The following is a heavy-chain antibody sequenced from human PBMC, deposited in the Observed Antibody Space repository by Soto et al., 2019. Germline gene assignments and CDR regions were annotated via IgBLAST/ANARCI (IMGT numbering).Heavy chain of an antibody. CDR2: IYYSGST. CDR1: GGSISSGDYY. Sequence: SETLSLTCTVSGGSISSGDYYWSWIRQPPGKGLEWIGYIYYSGSTYYNPSLKSRVTISVDTSKNQFSLKLSSVTAADTAVYYCARVRNLWFGELLNWFDPWGQGTLVTVSS. J-gene: IGHJ5*02. V-gene: IGHV4-30-4*01. D-gene: IGHD3-10*01. CDR3: ARVRNLWFGELLNWFDP.